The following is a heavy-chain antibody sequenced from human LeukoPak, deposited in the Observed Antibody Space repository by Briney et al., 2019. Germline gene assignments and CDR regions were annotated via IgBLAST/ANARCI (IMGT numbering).Heavy chain of an antibody. D-gene: IGHD5-24*01. CDR1: GFTFSSYA. J-gene: IGHJ4*02. CDR2: ISGSGGST. CDR3: AKDFLEMATMNAVYRYFDY. V-gene: IGHV3-23*01. Sequence: PGGSLRLSCAASGFTFSSYAMSWVRQAPGKGLEWVSAISGSGGSTYYADSVKGRFTISRDNSKNTLHLQMNSLRAEDTAVYYCAKDFLEMATMNAVYRYFDYWGQGTLVTVSS.